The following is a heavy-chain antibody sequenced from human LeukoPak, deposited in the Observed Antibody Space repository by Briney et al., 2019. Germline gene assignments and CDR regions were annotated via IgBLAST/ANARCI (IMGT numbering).Heavy chain of an antibody. J-gene: IGHJ6*02. Sequence: XLRLSXVASGFTFSSYGMHWVRQAPGKGLEWVVVISYDGSNKYYVDSVKGRFTISRDNSKNTMYLQMNSLRAEDTAVYYCAKGQGFDYYYAMDVWGQGXTXX. D-gene: IGHD3-16*01. CDR3: AKGQGFDYYYAMDV. V-gene: IGHV3-30*18. CDR2: ISYDGSNK. CDR1: GFTFSSYG.